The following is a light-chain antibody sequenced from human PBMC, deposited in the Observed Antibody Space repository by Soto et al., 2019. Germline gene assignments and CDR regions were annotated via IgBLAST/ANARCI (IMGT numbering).Light chain of an antibody. Sequence: QSVLTQPASVSGSPGQSITISCTGTASDVGGYNFVSWYKQPPGKGPKLVIYEVSNRPSGVSNRFSGSKSGNTASLTISGLQAEDEADYYCSSYTSSTSHVVFGGGTKLTVL. V-gene: IGLV2-14*01. CDR3: SSYTSSTSHVV. CDR2: EVS. J-gene: IGLJ2*01. CDR1: ASDVGGYNF.